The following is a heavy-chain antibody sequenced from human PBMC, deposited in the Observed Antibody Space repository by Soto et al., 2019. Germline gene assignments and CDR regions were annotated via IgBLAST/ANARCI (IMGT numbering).Heavy chain of an antibody. J-gene: IGHJ1*01. CDR3: ARAFSGSYHRYFQD. CDR2: ISNSGVTM. V-gene: IGHV3-48*03. D-gene: IGHD1-26*01. CDR1: GFTFSTYE. Sequence: EVQLVDSGGGLVQPGGSLRISCAASGFTFSTYEMNWVRQAPGKGLEWISYISNSGVTMYNAQYVKGRFTISRDNAENSLHLQMNSLKAEDTAVYYCARAFSGSYHRYFQDWGQGTLVTVSS.